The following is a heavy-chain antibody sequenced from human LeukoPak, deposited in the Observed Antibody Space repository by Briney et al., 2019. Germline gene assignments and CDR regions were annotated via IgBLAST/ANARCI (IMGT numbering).Heavy chain of an antibody. CDR1: GLTFSNYW. CDR3: ARDYWRSIYH. Sequence: GGSLRVSCVVSGLTFSNYWMIWVRQAPGKGLESVAIVNEDGSAKYYLDSVKGRFTISRDNARNSLYLEMNSLRAEDTAVYYCARDYWRSIYHWGQGTLVTVSS. V-gene: IGHV3-7*01. D-gene: IGHD1-1*01. J-gene: IGHJ4*02. CDR2: VNEDGSAK.